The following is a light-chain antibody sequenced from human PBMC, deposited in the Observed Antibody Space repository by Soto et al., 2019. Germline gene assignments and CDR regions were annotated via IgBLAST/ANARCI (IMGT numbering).Light chain of an antibody. Sequence: DIQMTQSPSSLSASVGDRVTITCRASQSISSYLNWYQQKPGKAPKLLIFAASSLHSGVPSRFSGSGSGTDFTLTITSLQPEDFAIYYCQQSYSTPITFGQGTRLEIK. CDR2: AAS. CDR3: QQSYSTPIT. CDR1: QSISSY. J-gene: IGKJ5*01. V-gene: IGKV1-39*01.